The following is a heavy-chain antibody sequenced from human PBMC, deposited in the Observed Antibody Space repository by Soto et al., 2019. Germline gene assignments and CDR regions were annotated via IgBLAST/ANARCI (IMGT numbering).Heavy chain of an antibody. CDR1: GDSFGSYA. Sequence: QMQLVQSGPEVKKPGSSVKVSCKASGDSFGSYAVSWVRQAPGQGLEWMGAIISVFGTTNYTQKFQGRVTITADDSTTTAYMELSSLRSDDTAVYYCAREPFGRFDPWGQGTLVTVSS. D-gene: IGHD3-10*01. CDR3: AREPFGRFDP. V-gene: IGHV1-69*01. J-gene: IGHJ5*02. CDR2: IISVFGTT.